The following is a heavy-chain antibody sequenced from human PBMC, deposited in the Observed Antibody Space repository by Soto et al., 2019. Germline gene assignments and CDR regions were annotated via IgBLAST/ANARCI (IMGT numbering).Heavy chain of an antibody. D-gene: IGHD6-19*01. V-gene: IGHV3-15*07. Sequence: EVQLVESGGGLVKPGGSLRLSCTGSGFIFSNVWMNWVRQAPGKGLEWVCRIKSDSDGGTIYYAAPVKVRFTISRADANYRHFIQMNSLNTEVKTTYYSTPLAIKYISDWYPLSDWGQGTRVTVSS. CDR2: IKSDSDGGTI. J-gene: IGHJ4*02. CDR1: GFIFSNVW. CDR3: TPLAIKYISDWYPLSD.